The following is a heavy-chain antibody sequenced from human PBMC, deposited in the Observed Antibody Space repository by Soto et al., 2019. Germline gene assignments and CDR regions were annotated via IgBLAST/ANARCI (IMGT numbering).Heavy chain of an antibody. CDR3: AKDPLQTTSWYEYFDY. CDR1: GFTFSSYA. D-gene: IGHD6-13*01. CDR2: ISGDGDST. J-gene: IGHJ4*02. Sequence: EVQLLESGGGLVQPGGSLRLSCAASGFTFSSYAMSWVRQAPGKGLEWVSAISGDGDSTYYADSAKGRFAISRDNSKNPLYLQMNTLRAEDTALYYWAKDPLQTTSWYEYFDYWGQGTRVTVPS. V-gene: IGHV3-23*01.